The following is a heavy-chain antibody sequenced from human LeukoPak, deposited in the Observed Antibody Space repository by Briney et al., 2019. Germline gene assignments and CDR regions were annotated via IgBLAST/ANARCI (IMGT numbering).Heavy chain of an antibody. CDR1: GGSLSSYY. CDR2: IYYSGDT. Sequence: PSETLSLTCTVSGGSLSSYYWSWIRQSPEKGLEWIGHIYYSGDTNYNPSLKSRVTISVDTSKNQFSLKLSSVTAADTAVYYCARAPDYGDERDYWGQGTLVTVSS. V-gene: IGHV4-59*08. CDR3: ARAPDYGDERDY. J-gene: IGHJ4*02. D-gene: IGHD4-17*01.